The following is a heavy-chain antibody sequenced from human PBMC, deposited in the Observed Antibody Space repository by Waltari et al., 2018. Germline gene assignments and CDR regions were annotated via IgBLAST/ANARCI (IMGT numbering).Heavy chain of an antibody. V-gene: IGHV4-61*02. CDR3: ARDSIYGGVEY. CDR2: IHISGST. J-gene: IGHJ4*02. Sequence: QVQLQESGPGLVKPSQTLSLTCTVSGAPISSSYYWTWIRQPAGKGLEWIGRIHISGSTIYNPSLKSRVTISVDTSKNQFSLNLRSVTAADTAMYYCARDSIYGGVEYWGQGAQVTVSS. CDR1: GAPISSSYY. D-gene: IGHD4-17*01.